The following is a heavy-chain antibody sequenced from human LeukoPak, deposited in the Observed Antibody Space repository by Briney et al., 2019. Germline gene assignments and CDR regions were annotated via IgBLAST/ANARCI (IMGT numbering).Heavy chain of an antibody. D-gene: IGHD5-18*01. CDR2: IWYDGSNK. CDR3: ARMDTAMGPSDY. Sequence: GGSLRLSCAASGFTFSSYGMPWVRQAPGKGLEWVAVIWYDGSNKYYADSVKGRFTISRDNSKNTLYLQMSSLRAEDTAVYYCARMDTAMGPSDYWGQGTLVTVSS. CDR1: GFTFSSYG. V-gene: IGHV3-33*01. J-gene: IGHJ4*02.